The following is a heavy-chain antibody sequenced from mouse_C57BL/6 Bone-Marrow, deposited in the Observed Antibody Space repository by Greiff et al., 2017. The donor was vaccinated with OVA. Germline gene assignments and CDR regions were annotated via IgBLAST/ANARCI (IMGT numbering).Heavy chain of an antibody. D-gene: IGHD1-1*01. CDR1: GYAFSSSW. Sequence: QVQLQQSGPELVKPGASVKISCKASGYAFSSSWMNWVKQRPGKGLEWIGRIYPGDGDTNYNGKFKGKATLTADKSSSTAYMQLSSLTSEDSAVYFCASSSLITTVVADFDYWGQGTTLTVSS. CDR3: ASSSLITTVVADFDY. J-gene: IGHJ2*01. V-gene: IGHV1-82*01. CDR2: IYPGDGDT.